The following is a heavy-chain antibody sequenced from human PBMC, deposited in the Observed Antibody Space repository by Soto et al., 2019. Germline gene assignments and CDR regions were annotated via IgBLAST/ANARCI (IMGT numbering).Heavy chain of an antibody. D-gene: IGHD3-10*01. CDR1: RFTFSSYT. J-gene: IGHJ5*01. CDR3: ARDILSGGAYPDS. Sequence: PGGSLRLSCAASRFTFSSYTMNWVRQAPGKGLEWISSISSGSSYIYYAGSVKGRFTISRDNAKNSLFLQMNSLRADDTAVYYCARDILSGGAYPDSWGQGTKVTVSS. V-gene: IGHV3-21*01. CDR2: ISSGSSYI.